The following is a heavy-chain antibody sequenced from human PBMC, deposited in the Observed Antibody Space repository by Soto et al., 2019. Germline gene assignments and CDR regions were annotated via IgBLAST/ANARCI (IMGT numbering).Heavy chain of an antibody. J-gene: IGHJ4*02. CDR2: IYWNGIE. D-gene: IGHD3-10*01. CDR3: AHGDPLDFHY. CDR1: GFSLSSRGEA. Sequence: QITLKESGPALVKPTQTLTLTCTFSGFSLSSRGEAVGWIRQPPGKALEWLALIYWNGIERYSPSLKSRLTITKDTSKNQVVLTVTKMDPVDTATYFCAHGDPLDFHYWGQGTLVTVSP. V-gene: IGHV2-5*01.